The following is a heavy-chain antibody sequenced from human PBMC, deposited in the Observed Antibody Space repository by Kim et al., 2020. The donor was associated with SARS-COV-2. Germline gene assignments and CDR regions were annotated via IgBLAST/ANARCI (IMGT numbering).Heavy chain of an antibody. Sequence: GGSLRLSCAASGFTFSSYAMHWVRQAPGKGLEWVAVISYDGSNKYYADSVKGRFTISRDNSKNTLYLQMNRLRAEDTAVYYCARGYYYDSSGYYWGDYWG. CDR2: ISYDGSNK. CDR3: ARGYYYDSSGYYWGDY. CDR1: GFTFSSYA. V-gene: IGHV3-30*04. D-gene: IGHD3-22*01. J-gene: IGHJ4*01.